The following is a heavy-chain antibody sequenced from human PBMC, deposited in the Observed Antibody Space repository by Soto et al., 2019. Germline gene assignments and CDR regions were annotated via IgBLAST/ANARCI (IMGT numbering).Heavy chain of an antibody. D-gene: IGHD2-21*01. CDR2: ISGSGDTT. J-gene: IGHJ3*02. CDR3: AKDTGFHIVVAIAIQGFDI. V-gene: IGHV3-23*01. CDR1: GFSFTSYA. Sequence: GGSLRLSCEASGFSFTSYAMTWVRQAPGRGLEWVSAISGSGDTTYYADSVKGRFTISRDNSKNTLYLQMNSLRAEDTAVYYCAKDTGFHIVVAIAIQGFDIWGQGTMVTVSS.